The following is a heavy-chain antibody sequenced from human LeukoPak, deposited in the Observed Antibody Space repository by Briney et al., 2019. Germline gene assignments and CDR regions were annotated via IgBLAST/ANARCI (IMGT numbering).Heavy chain of an antibody. CDR2: IYYSGST. Sequence: SQTLSLTCTVSGGSISSGGYYWSWIRQHPGKGLECIGYIYYSGSTHYNPSLRSRVTISVDTSKNEFSLKLTSVTAADTAVYYCARGEYTYGPEDWGQGTLVTVSS. CDR3: ARGEYTYGPED. D-gene: IGHD5-18*01. V-gene: IGHV4-31*03. CDR1: GGSISSGGYY. J-gene: IGHJ4*02.